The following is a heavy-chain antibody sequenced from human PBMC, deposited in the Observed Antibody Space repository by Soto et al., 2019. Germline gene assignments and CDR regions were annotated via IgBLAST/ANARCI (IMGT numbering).Heavy chain of an antibody. CDR2: ISYDGSNK. CDR3: FLQVGPLEPWGHWFDP. V-gene: IGHV3-30-3*01. D-gene: IGHD1-1*01. J-gene: IGHJ5*02. CDR1: GFTFSSYA. Sequence: GGSLRLSCAASGFTFSSYAMHWVRQAPGKGLEWVAVISYDGSNKYYADSVKGRFTISRDNSKNTLYLQMNSLRAEDTAVYYCFLQVGPLEPWGHWFDPWGQGTLVTVSS.